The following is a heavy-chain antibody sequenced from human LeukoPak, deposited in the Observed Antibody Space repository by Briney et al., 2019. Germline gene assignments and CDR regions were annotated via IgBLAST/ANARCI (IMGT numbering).Heavy chain of an antibody. V-gene: IGHV1-18*01. CDR3: SRNITVVSLGSIRFDY. D-gene: IGHD3-16*01. J-gene: IGHJ4*01. CDR1: GYTFTSYG. CDR2: ISSYNGKT. Sequence: ASVKVSCKASGYTFTSYGLSWVRQAPGQGLEWMGWISSYNGKTNYAQKFQGRLTMTTDTSTSTAYMELRSLTSDDPAVYYCSRNITVVSLGSIRFDYWRQGNVVTVSS.